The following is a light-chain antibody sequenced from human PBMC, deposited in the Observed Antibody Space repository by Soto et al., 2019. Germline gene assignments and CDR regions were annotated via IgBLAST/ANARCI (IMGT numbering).Light chain of an antibody. CDR3: QQYNYWPPIT. CDR2: YAS. V-gene: IGKV3-15*01. CDR1: QSVGNN. Sequence: EIMMTQSPATLSVSPGERATLSCRASQSVGNNLAWYQQKPGQTPRLLIYYASTRATGIPARFSGSGSGTEFTLTISSLQSEDFALYYCQQYNYWPPITFGQGTRLEIK. J-gene: IGKJ5*01.